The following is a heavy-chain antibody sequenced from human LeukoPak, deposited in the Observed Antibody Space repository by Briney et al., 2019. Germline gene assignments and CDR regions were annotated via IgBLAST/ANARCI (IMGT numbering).Heavy chain of an antibody. D-gene: IGHD6-19*01. V-gene: IGHV1-2*02. CDR2: INPNSGGT. CDR1: GYTLTELS. J-gene: IGHJ6*02. CDR3: ARESRIAVAGTGSRYYYGMDV. Sequence: ASVKVSCKVSGYTLTELSMHWVRQAPGQGLEWMGWINPNSGGTNYAQKFQGRVTMTRNTSISTAYMELSRLRSDDTAVYYCARESRIAVAGTGSRYYYGMDVWGQGTTVTVSS.